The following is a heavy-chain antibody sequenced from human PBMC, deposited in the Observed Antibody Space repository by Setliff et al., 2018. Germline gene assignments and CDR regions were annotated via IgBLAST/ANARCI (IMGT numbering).Heavy chain of an antibody. CDR2: INRNGGRI. J-gene: IGHJ3*01. CDR3: ARAHRYFSDNSGYFYDQGRSAFDV. CDR1: GFTFDDYV. Sequence: GGSLRLSCAASGFTFDDYVMSWVRQAPGKGLEWGSDINRNGGRIGYADPVKGRFTISRDNAKNALYLQMKSLGAEDTALYYCARAHRYFSDNSGYFYDQGRSAFDVWGQGTMVTVSS. D-gene: IGHD3-22*01. V-gene: IGHV3-20*04.